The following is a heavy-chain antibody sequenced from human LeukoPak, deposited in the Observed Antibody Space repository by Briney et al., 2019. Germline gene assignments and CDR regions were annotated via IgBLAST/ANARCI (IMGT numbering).Heavy chain of an antibody. J-gene: IGHJ5*02. D-gene: IGHD3-16*01. CDR1: GFTFSSYA. CDR3: ARAGDMITFGDPYNWFDP. CDR2: ISGSGGST. V-gene: IGHV3-23*01. Sequence: GGSLRLSCAASGFTFSSYAMSWVRQAPGKGLEWVSAISGSGGSTYYADSVKGRFTISRDNSKNTLYLQMNSLRAEDTAVYYCARAGDMITFGDPYNWFDPWGQGTLVTVSS.